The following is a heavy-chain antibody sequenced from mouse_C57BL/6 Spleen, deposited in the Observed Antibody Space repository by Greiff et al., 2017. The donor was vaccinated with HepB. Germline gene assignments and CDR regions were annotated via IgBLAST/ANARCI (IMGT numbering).Heavy chain of an antibody. D-gene: IGHD1-2*01. CDR3: ARYPHYLSRGYFDV. Sequence: EVQLQQSGPELVKPGASVKISCKASGYTFTDYYMNWVKQSHGKSLEWIGDINPNNGGTSYNQKFKGKATLTVDKSSSTAYMELRSLTSEDSAVYYCARYPHYLSRGYFDVWGTGTTVTVSS. CDR2: INPNNGGT. J-gene: IGHJ1*03. V-gene: IGHV1-26*01. CDR1: GYTFTDYY.